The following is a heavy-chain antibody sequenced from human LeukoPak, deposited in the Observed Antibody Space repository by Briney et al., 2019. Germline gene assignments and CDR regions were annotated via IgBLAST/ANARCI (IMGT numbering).Heavy chain of an antibody. CDR3: ARGRWLED. Sequence: SETLSLTCTVSGGSISSAHWSWIRQPAGKGLEWIGLIYTSGSTNYNPSLKSRVTISVDTSKNQFSLKLSSVTAADTAVYYCARGRWLEDWGQGTLVTVSS. CDR2: IYTSGST. D-gene: IGHD4-17*01. J-gene: IGHJ4*02. V-gene: IGHV4-4*07. CDR1: GGSISSAH.